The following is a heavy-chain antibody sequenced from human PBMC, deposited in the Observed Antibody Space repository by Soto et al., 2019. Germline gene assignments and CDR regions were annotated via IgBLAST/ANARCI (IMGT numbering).Heavy chain of an antibody. Sequence: ASVKVSCKASGGTFSSYTISWVRQAPGQGLEWMGRIIPILGIANYAQKFQGRVTITADKSTSTAYMELSSLRSEDTAVYYCARTPYRSGYYPARLYYFDYWGQGTLVTVSS. V-gene: IGHV1-69*02. J-gene: IGHJ4*02. CDR1: GGTFSSYT. CDR2: IIPILGIA. CDR3: ARTPYRSGYYPARLYYFDY. D-gene: IGHD3-22*01.